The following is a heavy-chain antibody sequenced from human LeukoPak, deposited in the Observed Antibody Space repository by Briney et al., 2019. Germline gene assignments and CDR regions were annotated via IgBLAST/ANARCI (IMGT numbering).Heavy chain of an antibody. CDR1: GYTFTSYG. D-gene: IGHD3-22*01. Sequence: ASVKVSCKASGYTFTSYGISWVRQAPGQELEWMGWISAYNGNTNYAQKLQGRVTMTTDTSTSTAYMELRSLRSDDTAVYYCARDPMYYYDSSGYYKTTDYWGQGTLVTVSP. CDR3: ARDPMYYYDSSGYYKTTDY. CDR2: ISAYNGNT. J-gene: IGHJ4*02. V-gene: IGHV1-18*01.